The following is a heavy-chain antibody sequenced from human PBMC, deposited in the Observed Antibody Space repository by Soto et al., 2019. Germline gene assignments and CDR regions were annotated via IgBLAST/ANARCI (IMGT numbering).Heavy chain of an antibody. J-gene: IGHJ6*02. D-gene: IGHD2-2*01. V-gene: IGHV1-69*13. CDR1: GDTFTNYA. Sequence: GASVKVSCKASGDTFTNYAIGWVRQAPGQGLEWMGRIIPFFGTPTYIQNFQGGVAITADASTSTAYMELTSLRSEDTAVYYCATLGFCTSNSCYGTPGGLDALAVWGQGTTVTVSS. CDR2: IIPFFGTP. CDR3: ATLGFCTSNSCYGTPGGLDALAV.